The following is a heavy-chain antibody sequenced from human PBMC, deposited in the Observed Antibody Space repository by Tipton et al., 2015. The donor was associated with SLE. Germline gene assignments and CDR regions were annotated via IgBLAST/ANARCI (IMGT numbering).Heavy chain of an antibody. CDR1: GYTFTNCV. D-gene: IGHD6-13*01. Sequence: QSGAEVKKPGASVKVSCKASGYTFTNCVISWVRQAPGQGLEWMGWISTYNGNTDYAQKFQGRVTMTTDTSTSTVYMELRRLRFDDTAMYYCARDGAAADSFDYWGQGTLVTVAS. J-gene: IGHJ4*02. CDR3: ARDGAAADSFDY. CDR2: ISTYNGNT. V-gene: IGHV1-18*04.